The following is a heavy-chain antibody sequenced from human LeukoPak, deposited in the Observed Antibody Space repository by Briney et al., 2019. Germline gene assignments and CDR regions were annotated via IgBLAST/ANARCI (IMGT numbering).Heavy chain of an antibody. CDR2: INHSGST. V-gene: IGHV4-34*01. D-gene: IGHD3-10*01. Sequence: PSETLSLTCAVYGGSFSGYYWSWIRQPPGKGLEWIGEINHSGSTNYNPSLKSRVTISVDTSKNQFSLKLSSVTAADTAVYYCARGLNRRGGSYYFDYWGQGTLVTVSS. J-gene: IGHJ4*02. CDR3: ARGLNRRGGSYYFDY. CDR1: GGSFSGYY.